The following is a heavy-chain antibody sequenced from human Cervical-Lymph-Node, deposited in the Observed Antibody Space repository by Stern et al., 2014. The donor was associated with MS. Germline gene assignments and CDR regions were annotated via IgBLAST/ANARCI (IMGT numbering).Heavy chain of an antibody. D-gene: IGHD2-15*01. Sequence: MQLVESGAEVKKPGASVKVSCKASGYTFTGYYMHWVRQAPGQGLEWMGWINPNSGGTNYAQKFQGWVTMTRDTSISTAYMELSRLRSDDTAVYYCARAGVVVAATDYYYYGMDVWGQGTTVTVSS. CDR1: GYTFTGYY. CDR2: INPNSGGT. V-gene: IGHV1-2*04. J-gene: IGHJ6*02. CDR3: ARAGVVVAATDYYYYGMDV.